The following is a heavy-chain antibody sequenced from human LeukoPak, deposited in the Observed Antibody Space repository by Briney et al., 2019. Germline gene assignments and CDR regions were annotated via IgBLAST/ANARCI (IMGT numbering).Heavy chain of an antibody. CDR1: GFTFSSYA. CDR3: VKRADYYGMDV. D-gene: IGHD6-25*01. Sequence: GGSLRLSCAASGFTFSSYAMFWVRQAPGKGLEWVSGIGWNSGNIGYADSVKGRFTISRDNAKNSLYLQMNSLRTEDTALYYCVKRADYYGMDVWGQGTTVTVSS. J-gene: IGHJ6*02. CDR2: IGWNSGNI. V-gene: IGHV3-9*01.